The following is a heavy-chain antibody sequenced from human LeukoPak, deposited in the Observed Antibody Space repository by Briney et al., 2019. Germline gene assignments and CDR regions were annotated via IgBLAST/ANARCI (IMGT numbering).Heavy chain of an antibody. CDR1: GGSISSYY. CDR2: IYYSGST. Sequence: PSETLSLTCTVSGGSISSYYWGWIRQPPGKGLEWIGSIYYSGSTYYNPSLKSRVTISVDTSKNQFSLKLSSVTAADTAVYYCARHQTDIVVVVAAALDYWGQGTLVTVSS. D-gene: IGHD2-15*01. V-gene: IGHV4-39*01. J-gene: IGHJ4*02. CDR3: ARHQTDIVVVVAAALDY.